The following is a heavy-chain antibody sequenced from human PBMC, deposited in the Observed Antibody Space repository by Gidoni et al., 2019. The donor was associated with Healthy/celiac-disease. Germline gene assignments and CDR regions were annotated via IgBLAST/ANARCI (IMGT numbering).Heavy chain of an antibody. J-gene: IGHJ2*01. V-gene: IGHV4-30-4*01. Sequence: QVQLQESGPGLVKPSQTLSLTCTVSGGSISSGDYYWSWIRQPPGKGLEWIGYIYSSGSTSYNPSLKSRVTISVDTSKNQFSLKLSSVTAADTAVYYCARVKTYYDILTGYRYWYFDLWGRGTLVTVSS. D-gene: IGHD3-9*01. CDR2: IYSSGST. CDR3: ARVKTYYDILTGYRYWYFDL. CDR1: GGSISSGDYY.